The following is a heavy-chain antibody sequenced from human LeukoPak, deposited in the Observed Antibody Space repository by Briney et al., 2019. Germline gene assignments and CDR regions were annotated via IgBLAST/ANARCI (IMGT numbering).Heavy chain of an antibody. D-gene: IGHD1-26*01. CDR3: ARDFPWELALDYYYGMDV. J-gene: IGHJ6*02. Sequence: GVSLRLSCAASGFTLRTYWMSWVRQAPGKALECVSSITSSNSYIYYADSGKGRFTISRDNAKHSLYLQMNRLRAEDTAVYYCARDFPWELALDYYYGMDVWGQGTTVTVSS. CDR2: ITSSNSYI. V-gene: IGHV3-21*01. CDR1: GFTLRTYW.